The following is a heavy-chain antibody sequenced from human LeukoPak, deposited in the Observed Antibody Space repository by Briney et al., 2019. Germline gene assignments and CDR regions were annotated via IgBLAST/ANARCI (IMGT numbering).Heavy chain of an antibody. D-gene: IGHD2-2*02. Sequence: ASVKVSCKASGYTFTSYYMHWVRQAPGQGLEWMGIINPSGGSTSYAQKFQGRVTMTTDTSTSTAYMELRSLRSDDTAVYYCARIDCSSTSCYTEQGYWGQGTLVTVSS. V-gene: IGHV1-46*01. CDR2: INPSGGST. J-gene: IGHJ4*02. CDR1: GYTFTSYY. CDR3: ARIDCSSTSCYTEQGY.